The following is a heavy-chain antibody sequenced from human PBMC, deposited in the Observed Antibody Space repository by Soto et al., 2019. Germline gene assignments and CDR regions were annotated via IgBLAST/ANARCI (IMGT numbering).Heavy chain of an antibody. CDR1: GGSFSGYY. V-gene: IGHV4-34*01. J-gene: IGHJ5*02. Sequence: SETLSLTCAVYGGSFSGYYWSWIRQPPGKGLEWIGEINHSGSTNYNPSLKSRVTISVDTSKNQFSLKLSSVTAADTAVYYCASRGSIVVVPAARGSYNWFDPWGQGTLVTVSS. CDR2: INHSGST. D-gene: IGHD2-2*01. CDR3: ASRGSIVVVPAARGSYNWFDP.